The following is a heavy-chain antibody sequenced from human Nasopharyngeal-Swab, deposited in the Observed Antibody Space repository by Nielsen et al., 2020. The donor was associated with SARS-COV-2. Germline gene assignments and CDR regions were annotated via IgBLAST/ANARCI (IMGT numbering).Heavy chain of an antibody. D-gene: IGHD6-19*01. CDR3: ARAQGGGWQWLGQDRWFDP. CDR1: GFTFSSYW. CDR2: IKQDGSEE. V-gene: IGHV3-7*01. Sequence: GGSLRLSCAASGFTFSSYWMSWVRQAPGKGLEWVANIKQDGSEEYYVDSVKGRFTISRDNAKSSLYLQMNSLRAEDTAVYYCARAQGGGWQWLGQDRWFDPWGQGTLVTASS. J-gene: IGHJ5*02.